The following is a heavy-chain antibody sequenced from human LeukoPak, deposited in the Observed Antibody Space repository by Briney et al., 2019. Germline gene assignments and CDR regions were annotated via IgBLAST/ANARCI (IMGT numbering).Heavy chain of an antibody. V-gene: IGHV1-46*01. J-gene: IGHJ6*02. CDR1: GYTFTSYY. Sequence: ASVTVSCKASGYTFTSYYMHWVRQAPGQGLEWMGIINPSGGSTSYAQKFQGRVTMTRDTSTSTVYMELSSLRSEDTAVYYCARGCQGGSGGSCYSYGMDVWGQGTTVTVSS. D-gene: IGHD2-15*01. CDR3: ARGCQGGSGGSCYSYGMDV. CDR2: INPSGGST.